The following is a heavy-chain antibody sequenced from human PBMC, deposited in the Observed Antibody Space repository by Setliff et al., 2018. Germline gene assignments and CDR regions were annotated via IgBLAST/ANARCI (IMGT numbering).Heavy chain of an antibody. Sequence: GGSLRLSCAASGFTFTNYWINWVRQAPGKGLEWVANIKEDGSEKHYVDSVGGRFTISRDNAKNSLFLQMTSLRAEDTALYYCARGRPLYSSPVDYWGQGTLVTVSS. CDR3: ARGRPLYSSPVDY. V-gene: IGHV3-7*03. CDR2: IKEDGSEK. CDR1: GFTFTNYW. D-gene: IGHD6-13*01. J-gene: IGHJ4*02.